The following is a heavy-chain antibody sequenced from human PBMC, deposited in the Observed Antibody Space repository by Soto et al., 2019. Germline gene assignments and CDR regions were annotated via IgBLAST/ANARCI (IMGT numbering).Heavy chain of an antibody. CDR2: IMGDGSGT. CDR1: GFTFSSYW. Sequence: PGGSLRLSCAASGFTFSSYWMHWVRQGPGEGLVWVSRIMGDGSGTTYADSVKGRFTISRDNAKNTLYLQMNSLRAEDTAVYHCARSRGSGGVEYNMDVWGQGTTVTVSS. V-gene: IGHV3-74*01. J-gene: IGHJ6*02. D-gene: IGHD3-16*01. CDR3: ARSRGSGGVEYNMDV.